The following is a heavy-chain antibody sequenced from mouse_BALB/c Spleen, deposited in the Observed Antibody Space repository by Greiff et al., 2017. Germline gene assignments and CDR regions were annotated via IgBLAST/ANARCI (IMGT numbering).Heavy chain of an antibody. CDR2: INPGSGGT. Sequence: QVQLKQSGAELVRPGTSVKVSCKASGYAFTNYLIEWVKQRPGQGLEWIGVINPGSGGTNYNEKFEGKATLTADKSSSTAYMQLSSLTSDDSAVYFCARGGNFAMDYWGQGTSVTVSS. D-gene: IGHD2-1*01. V-gene: IGHV1-54*01. CDR1: GYAFTNYL. J-gene: IGHJ4*01. CDR3: ARGGNFAMDY.